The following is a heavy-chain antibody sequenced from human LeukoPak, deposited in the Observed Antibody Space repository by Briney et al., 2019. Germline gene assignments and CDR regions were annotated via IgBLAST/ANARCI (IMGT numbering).Heavy chain of an antibody. J-gene: IGHJ4*02. V-gene: IGHV4-34*01. CDR1: GGSFSGYY. Sequence: SETLSLTCAVYGGSFSGYYWSWIRQPPGKGLEWIGEINHSGSTNYNPSLKSRVTISVDTSKNQFSLKLSSVTAADTAVYYCAREGAARNFDYWGQGTLVTVSS. D-gene: IGHD6-6*01. CDR2: INHSGST. CDR3: AREGAARNFDY.